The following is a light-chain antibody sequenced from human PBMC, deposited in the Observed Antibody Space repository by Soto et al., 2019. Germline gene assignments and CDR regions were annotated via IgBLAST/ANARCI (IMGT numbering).Light chain of an antibody. CDR1: QSISSY. J-gene: IGKJ4*01. CDR2: DTS. Sequence: EIVLTQSPATLSLSPGDRVTLSCRASQSISSYLGWYQQKPGQAPRLLIYDTSNRATGIPARFSGSGSGTDITLTISRLEPEDFAVYYCQQRSDWPPALTFGGGTKVEI. CDR3: QQRSDWPPALT. V-gene: IGKV3-11*01.